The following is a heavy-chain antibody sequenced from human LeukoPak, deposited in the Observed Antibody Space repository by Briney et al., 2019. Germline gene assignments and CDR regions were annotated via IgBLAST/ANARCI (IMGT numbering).Heavy chain of an antibody. D-gene: IGHD6-13*01. CDR3: ARVPIGQQLGGGDYYYYYMDV. Sequence: ASVKVSCKASGYTFTSYGISWVRQAPGQGLEWMGWISAYNGNTNYAQKLQGRVTMTTDTSTSTAYMELRSLRSDDTAVYYCARVPIGQQLGGGDYYYYYMDVWGKGTTVTVSS. CDR1: GYTFTSYG. V-gene: IGHV1-18*01. J-gene: IGHJ6*03. CDR2: ISAYNGNT.